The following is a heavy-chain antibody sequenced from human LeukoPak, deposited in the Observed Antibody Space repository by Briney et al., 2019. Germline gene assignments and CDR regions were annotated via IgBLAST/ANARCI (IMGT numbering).Heavy chain of an antibody. Sequence: GGSLRLSCAASGFTFSSFSMNWVRQAPGKGLEWVSYISSSSSTKYYADSVKGRFTISRDNAKTSLFLQMNSLRAEDTAVYYCVRVEDTALNFDYWGQGTLVTVSS. CDR3: VRVEDTALNFDY. D-gene: IGHD5-18*01. CDR2: ISSSSSTK. V-gene: IGHV3-48*04. CDR1: GFTFSSFS. J-gene: IGHJ4*02.